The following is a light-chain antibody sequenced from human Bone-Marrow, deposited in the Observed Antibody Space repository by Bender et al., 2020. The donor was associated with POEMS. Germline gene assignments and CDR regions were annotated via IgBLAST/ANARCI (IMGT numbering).Light chain of an antibody. CDR2: DVT. J-gene: IGLJ3*02. CDR3: SSYRGTNTLQGV. Sequence: QSALTQPASVSGSPGQSITITCTGTSSDIGGYDSVSWYQQHPGEAPNLVIYDVTNRPSGVSDRFSGSKSGNTASLTISGLQAEDEADYYCSSYRGTNTLQGVFGGGTKLTVL. CDR1: SSDIGGYDS. V-gene: IGLV2-14*03.